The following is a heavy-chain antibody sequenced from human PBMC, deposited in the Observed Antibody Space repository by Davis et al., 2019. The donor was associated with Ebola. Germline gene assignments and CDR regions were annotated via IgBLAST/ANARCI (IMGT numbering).Heavy chain of an antibody. CDR3: ASGVWPRGLYDSSAYQDH. Sequence: PGGSLRLSCKGSGDNFASYWIGWVRQMPGKGLEWMGIMYPGDSETRYSPSFQGQVSISADKSISTAYLQWSSLKASDTAMYYCASGVWPRGLYDSSAYQDHWGQGTLVTVSS. D-gene: IGHD3-22*01. V-gene: IGHV5-51*01. J-gene: IGHJ4*02. CDR1: GDNFASYW. CDR2: MYPGDSET.